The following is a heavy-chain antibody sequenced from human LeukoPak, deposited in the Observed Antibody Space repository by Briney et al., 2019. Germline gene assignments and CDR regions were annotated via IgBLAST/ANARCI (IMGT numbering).Heavy chain of an antibody. CDR3: AREPAVIRYNWFDP. CDR1: GDSITSTSYY. D-gene: IGHD3-22*01. J-gene: IGHJ5*02. CDR2: VYYTGGT. V-gene: IGHV4-39*02. Sequence: SETLSLTCSVSGDSITSTSYYWGWIRQPPEKGLEWIGSVYYTGGTYYSPSLKSRVTISVDTSKNQFSLKLSSVTAADTAVYYCAREPAVIRYNWFDPWGQGTLVTVSS.